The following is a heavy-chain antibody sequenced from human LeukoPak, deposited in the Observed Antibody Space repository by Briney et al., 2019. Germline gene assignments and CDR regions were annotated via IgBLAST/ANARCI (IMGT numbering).Heavy chain of an antibody. CDR1: GGSISSSSYY. Sequence: PSETLSLTCTVSGGSISSSSYYWGWIRQPPGKGLEWIGSIYYSGSTYYNPSLKSRVTISVDTSKNQFSLKLSSVTAADTAVYYCAKTVAGYWYFDLWGRGTLVTVSS. D-gene: IGHD6-19*01. V-gene: IGHV4-39*01. CDR2: IYYSGST. CDR3: AKTVAGYWYFDL. J-gene: IGHJ2*01.